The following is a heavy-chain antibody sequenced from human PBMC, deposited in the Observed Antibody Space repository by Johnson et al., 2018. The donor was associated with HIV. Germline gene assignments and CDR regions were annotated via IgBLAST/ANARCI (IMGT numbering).Heavy chain of an antibody. CDR1: GFTFSNAW. V-gene: IGHV3-15*01. Sequence: VQVVESGGGLVKPGGSLRLSCAASGFTFSNAWMSWVRQAPGKGLEWVGRIKSKTDGGTTDYAAPVKGRFTISRDDSKNTLYLQLNSRKTGDTAVYYCTTGVLGVDAFDIWGQGTMVTVSS. J-gene: IGHJ3*02. CDR3: TTGVLGVDAFDI. CDR2: IKSKTDGGTT. D-gene: IGHD4/OR15-4a*01.